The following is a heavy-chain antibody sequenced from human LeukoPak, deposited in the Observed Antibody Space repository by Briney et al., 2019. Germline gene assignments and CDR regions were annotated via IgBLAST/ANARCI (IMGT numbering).Heavy chain of an antibody. CDR1: GFTFDDYA. Sequence: GGSLRLSCAASGFTFDDYAMHWVRQAPGKGLEWVSGISWNSGSIGYADSVKGRFTISRDNAKNSLYLQMNSLRAEDTALYYCAKVLLVRGKQLGYYFDYWGQGTLVTVSS. CDR2: ISWNSGSI. V-gene: IGHV3-9*01. J-gene: IGHJ4*02. D-gene: IGHD6-13*01. CDR3: AKVLLVRGKQLGYYFDY.